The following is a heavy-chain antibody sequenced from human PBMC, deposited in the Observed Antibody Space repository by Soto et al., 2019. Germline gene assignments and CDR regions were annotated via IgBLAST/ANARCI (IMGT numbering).Heavy chain of an antibody. CDR3: SISNSYGRGDC. CDR2: IIPVFGTT. J-gene: IGHJ4*02. CDR1: GGTLNSYT. V-gene: IGHV1-69*01. D-gene: IGHD4-17*01. Sequence: QVQLVQSGAEVKKPGSSVRVSCKASGGTLNSYTISWVRQAPGQGLEWMGGIIPVFGTTDYAQKFQGRVTITADQSTGTAYLDLFSLISEDTAIYYCSISNSYGRGDCWGQGNRVTVSS.